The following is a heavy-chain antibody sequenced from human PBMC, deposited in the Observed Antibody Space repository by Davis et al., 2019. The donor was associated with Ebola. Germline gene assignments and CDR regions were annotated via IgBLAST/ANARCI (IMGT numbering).Heavy chain of an antibody. CDR3: ARDAYITGTTDY. CDR1: GFTFSSYS. CDR2: ISSSSSYI. Sequence: GGSLRLSCAASGFTFSSYSMNWVRQAPGKGLEWVSSISSSSSYIYYADSVKGRFTISRDNAKNSLYLQMDGLRVEDTSVYYYARDAYITGTTDYWGQGTLVTVSS. J-gene: IGHJ4*02. V-gene: IGHV3-21*01. D-gene: IGHD1-7*01.